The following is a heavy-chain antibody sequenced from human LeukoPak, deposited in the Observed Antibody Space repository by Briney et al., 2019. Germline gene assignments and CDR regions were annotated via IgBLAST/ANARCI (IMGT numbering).Heavy chain of an antibody. J-gene: IGHJ4*02. CDR1: GFTFSSYW. V-gene: IGHV3-74*01. D-gene: IGHD2-2*01. CDR2: INSDGSST. CDR3: ARGYCSSTSCPKAYYFDY. Sequence: GGSLRLSCAASGFTFSSYWMHWVRQAPGKGLVWVSRINSDGSSTGYADSVKGRFTISRDNAKNTLYLQMNSLRAEDTAVYYCARGYCSSTSCPKAYYFDYWGQGTLVTVSS.